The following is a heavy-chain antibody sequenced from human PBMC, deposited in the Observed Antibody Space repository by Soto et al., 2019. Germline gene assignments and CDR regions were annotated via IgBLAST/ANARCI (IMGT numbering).Heavy chain of an antibody. D-gene: IGHD2-2*01. J-gene: IGHJ5*02. V-gene: IGHV1-46*01. CDR3: ARDQVPAALLGWFDP. Sequence: GASVKVSCKASGYTFTSYYMHWVRQAPGQWLEWMGIINPSGGSTSYAQKFQGRVTMTRDTSTSTVYMELSSLRSEDTAVYYCARDQVPAALLGWFDPWGQGTLVTVSS. CDR1: GYTFTSYY. CDR2: INPSGGST.